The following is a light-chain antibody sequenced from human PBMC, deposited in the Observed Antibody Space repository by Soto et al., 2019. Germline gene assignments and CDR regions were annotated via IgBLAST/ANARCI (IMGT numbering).Light chain of an antibody. J-gene: IGLJ2*01. Sequence: QSALTQPASVSGSPGQSITISCTGTSSDVGIYKYVSWYQQHPGKAPNLMIYEVANRPSGVSNRFSGSKSGNTASLTISGLQAEDEADYYCSSFTSSSTVVFGGGTHLTVL. CDR3: SSFTSSSTVV. V-gene: IGLV2-14*01. CDR1: SSDVGIYKY. CDR2: EVA.